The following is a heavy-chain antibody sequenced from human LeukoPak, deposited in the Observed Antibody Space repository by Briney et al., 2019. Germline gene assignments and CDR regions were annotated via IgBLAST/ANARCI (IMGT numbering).Heavy chain of an antibody. CDR1: GYTFTSNG. Sequence: ASAKVSCKASGYTFTSNGISWVRQAPGQGLEWMGWISAYNGNTDYAQKFQGRVTMTTDTSTRTAYMEVRSLRSDDTAVYYCARDKDWSLDYWGQGTQVTVSS. D-gene: IGHD2-15*01. CDR3: ARDKDWSLDY. V-gene: IGHV1-18*01. J-gene: IGHJ4*02. CDR2: ISAYNGNT.